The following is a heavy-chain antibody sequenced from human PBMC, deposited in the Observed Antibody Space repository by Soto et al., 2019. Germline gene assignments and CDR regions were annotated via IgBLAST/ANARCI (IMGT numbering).Heavy chain of an antibody. CDR3: ADLSRYCTCSNCD. J-gene: IGHJ4*02. V-gene: IGHV3-23*01. Sequence: DVRLLESGGGLVQPGGSLRLSCAASGFTFSSYSMSWVRQAPGKGLEWVSTIGTSASTYYGDSVRGRFTISRDNSRNTLYLQMNSLRAEDTAVYYCADLSRYCTCSNCDWGQGTLVTVSS. D-gene: IGHD2-2*01. CDR2: IGTSAST. CDR1: GFTFSSYS.